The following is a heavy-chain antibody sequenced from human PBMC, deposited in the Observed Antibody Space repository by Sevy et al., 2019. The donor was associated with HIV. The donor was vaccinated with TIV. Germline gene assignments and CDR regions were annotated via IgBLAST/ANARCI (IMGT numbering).Heavy chain of an antibody. Sequence: GGSLRLSCAASGFSFSTYNMNWVLQAPGKGLEWVSYISSSNSGSTTIYYADSVKGRFAISRDNVKNSLYLQMNSLRAEDTALYYCAREWRFDLWGRGTLVTVSS. V-gene: IGHV3-48*01. CDR1: GFSFSTYN. CDR2: ISSSNSGSTTI. J-gene: IGHJ2*01. CDR3: AREWRFDL.